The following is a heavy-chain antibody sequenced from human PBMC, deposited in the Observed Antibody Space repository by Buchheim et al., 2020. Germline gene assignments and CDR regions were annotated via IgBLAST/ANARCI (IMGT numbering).Heavy chain of an antibody. J-gene: IGHJ6*02. CDR3: ARELSYCSSTSCYIPYYYGMDV. CDR1: GFTFSSYG. Sequence: QVQLVESGGGVVQPGRSLRLSCAASGFTFSSYGMHWVRQAPGKGLEWVAVIWYDGSNKYYADSVKGRFTISRDNSKNTLYLQMSSLRAEDTAVYYCARELSYCSSTSCYIPYYYGMDVWGQGTT. CDR2: IWYDGSNK. D-gene: IGHD2-2*02. V-gene: IGHV3-33*01.